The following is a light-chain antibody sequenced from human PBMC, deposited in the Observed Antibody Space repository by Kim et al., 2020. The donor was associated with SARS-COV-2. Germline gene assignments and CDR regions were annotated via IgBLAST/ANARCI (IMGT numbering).Light chain of an antibody. CDR1: QGIRNW. V-gene: IGKV1-5*03. CDR2: EAS. Sequence: SASVGDRVTITCRASQGIRNWLAWFQQKPGKAPELLIYEASSLKNGVPARFSGSASGTDFTLTINSLQPDDFATYYCQQYSNGWTFGQGTKVEIK. J-gene: IGKJ1*01. CDR3: QQYSNGWT.